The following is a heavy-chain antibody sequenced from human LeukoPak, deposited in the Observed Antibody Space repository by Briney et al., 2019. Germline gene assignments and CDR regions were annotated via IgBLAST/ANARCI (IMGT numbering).Heavy chain of an antibody. J-gene: IGHJ4*02. D-gene: IGHD6-13*01. CDR3: AKDLYTSRYACCFDY. CDR1: GFTFSSYS. V-gene: IGHV3-21*04. CDR2: ISSSSSYI. Sequence: KSGGSLRLSCAASGFTFSSYSMNWVRQAPGKGLEWVSSISSSSSYIYYADSVKGRFTISRDNAKNSLYLQMNSLRAEDTAVYYCAKDLYTSRYACCFDYWGQGTLVTVSS.